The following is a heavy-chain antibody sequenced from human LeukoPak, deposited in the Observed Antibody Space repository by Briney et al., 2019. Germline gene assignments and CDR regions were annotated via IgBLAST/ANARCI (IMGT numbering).Heavy chain of an antibody. Sequence: SETLSLTCDVSAGSTSGYYWSWIRQPPGKGLEWIANVFYSGSTKYNPSLKSRVTILLDTSRNQFSLMVMSVTPADTAVYYCARAPSTGWLHFDYWGQGTPVTVSS. V-gene: IGHV4-59*01. CDR3: ARAPSTGWLHFDY. CDR2: VFYSGST. D-gene: IGHD6-19*01. J-gene: IGHJ4*02. CDR1: AGSTSGYY.